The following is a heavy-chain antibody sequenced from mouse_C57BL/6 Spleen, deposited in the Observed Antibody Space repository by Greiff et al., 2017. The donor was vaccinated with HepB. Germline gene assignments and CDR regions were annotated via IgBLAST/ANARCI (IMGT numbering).Heavy chain of an antibody. J-gene: IGHJ4*01. CDR2: IHPNSGST. CDR3: ARGEVIYYGNMDY. CDR1: GYTFTSYW. D-gene: IGHD2-1*01. Sequence: QVQLQQPGAELVKPGASVKLSCKASGYTFTSYWMHWVKQRPGQGLEWIGMIHPNSGSTNYNEKFKSKATLTVDKSSSTAYMQLSSLTSEDSAVYYCARGEVIYYGNMDYWGQGTSVTVSS. V-gene: IGHV1-64*01.